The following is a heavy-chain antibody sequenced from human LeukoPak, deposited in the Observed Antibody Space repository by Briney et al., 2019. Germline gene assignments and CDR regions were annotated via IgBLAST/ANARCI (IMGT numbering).Heavy chain of an antibody. Sequence: GGSLRLSCVASGFTFRSYGMHWVRQAPGKGLQWVALIWYNGSNSYHADSVKGRFTISRDNSKNTLYLQMNSLRAEDTAVYYCARDERGNGMDVWGQGTTVTVSS. V-gene: IGHV3-33*01. CDR1: GFTFRSYG. D-gene: IGHD3-10*01. CDR3: ARDERGNGMDV. J-gene: IGHJ6*02. CDR2: IWYNGSNS.